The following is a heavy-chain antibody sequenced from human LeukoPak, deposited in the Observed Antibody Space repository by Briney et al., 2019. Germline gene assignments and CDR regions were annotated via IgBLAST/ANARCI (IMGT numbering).Heavy chain of an antibody. CDR3: AIRLGYCSSTSCSNWFDP. Sequence: GSSVKVSCKASGGTFSSYAISWVRQAPGRGLEWMGGIIPIFGTANYAQKFQGRVTITADESTSTAYMELSSLRSEDTAVYYCAIRLGYCSSTSCSNWFDPWGQGTLVTVSS. CDR2: IIPIFGTA. D-gene: IGHD2-2*01. J-gene: IGHJ5*02. V-gene: IGHV1-69*01. CDR1: GGTFSSYA.